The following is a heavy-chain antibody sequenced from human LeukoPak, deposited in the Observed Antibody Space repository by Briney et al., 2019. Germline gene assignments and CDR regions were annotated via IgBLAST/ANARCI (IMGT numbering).Heavy chain of an antibody. Sequence: GESLKISCKGSGYSFTSYWIGWVRQMPGKGLEWMGIIYPGDSDIRYSPSFQGQVTISADKSISTAYLQWSSLKASDTAMYYCARTYYYDSSGYAPLHYWGQGTLVTVSS. CDR2: IYPGDSDI. J-gene: IGHJ4*02. CDR3: ARTYYYDSSGYAPLHY. CDR1: GYSFTSYW. V-gene: IGHV5-51*01. D-gene: IGHD3-22*01.